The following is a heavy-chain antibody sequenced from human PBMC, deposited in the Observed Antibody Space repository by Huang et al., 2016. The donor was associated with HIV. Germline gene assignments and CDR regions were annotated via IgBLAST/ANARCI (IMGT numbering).Heavy chain of an antibody. Sequence: QLQLQGSGPGLVKPSETLSLTCTVSGGSITSSSYYWGWIRQPPGKGLEWVGSIDYRGSTDYNPSLKSRVTVSVDTSKNQCSLKLSSVTAADTAVYYCARHFSYYDSSGYTPWDAFDIWGQGTMVTVSS. CDR2: IDYRGST. CDR1: GGSITSSSYY. J-gene: IGHJ3*02. V-gene: IGHV4-39*01. D-gene: IGHD3-22*01. CDR3: ARHFSYYDSSGYTPWDAFDI.